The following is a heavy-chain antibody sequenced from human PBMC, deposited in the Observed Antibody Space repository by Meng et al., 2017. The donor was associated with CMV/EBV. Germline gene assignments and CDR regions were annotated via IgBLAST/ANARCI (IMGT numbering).Heavy chain of an antibody. V-gene: IGHV4-34*01. CDR3: ARGPRGLLRFLEWSQSYFQH. Sequence: GSLRPSCAASGFTFSSYWMSWIRQPPGKGLEWIGEINHSGSTNYNPSLKSRVTISVDTTKNQFSLKLSSVTAADTAVYYCARGPRGLLRFLEWSQSYFQHWGQGTLVTVSS. CDR2: INHSGST. D-gene: IGHD3-3*01. CDR1: GFTFSSYW. J-gene: IGHJ1*01.